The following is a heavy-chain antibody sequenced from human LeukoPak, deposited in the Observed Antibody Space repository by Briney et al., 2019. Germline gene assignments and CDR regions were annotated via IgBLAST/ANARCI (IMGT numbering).Heavy chain of an antibody. CDR3: ARDPGISPAAGTFFDY. J-gene: IGHJ4*01. CDR2: INPNSGGT. V-gene: IGHV1-2*04. CDR1: GYTFTGYY. Sequence: ASVKVSCKASGYTFTGYYMHWVRQAPGQGLEWMGWINPNSGGTNYAQKFQGWVTMTRDTSISTAYMELSRLRSDDMAVYYCARDPGISPAAGTFFDYWGQGTLVTVSS. D-gene: IGHD6-13*01.